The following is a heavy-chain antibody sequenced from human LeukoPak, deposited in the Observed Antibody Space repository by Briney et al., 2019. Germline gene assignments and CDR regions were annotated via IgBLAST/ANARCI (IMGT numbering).Heavy chain of an antibody. CDR2: VYYSGST. CDR1: GGSIGSYS. V-gene: IGHV4-59*08. J-gene: IGHJ4*01. Sequence: PSETLSLTCTVSGGSIGSYSWNWIRQSPGTGLEWIGYVYYSGSTMYNPSLRSRVTISVDTSKNQFSLNLTSVTAADTAVYFCARHRDYYDTWGHGTLVTVSS. D-gene: IGHD3-22*01. CDR3: ARHRDYYDT.